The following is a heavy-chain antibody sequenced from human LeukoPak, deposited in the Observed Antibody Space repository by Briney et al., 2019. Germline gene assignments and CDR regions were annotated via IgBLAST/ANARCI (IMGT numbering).Heavy chain of an antibody. CDR3: ARVDYYGMDV. J-gene: IGHJ6*02. CDR1: GGSISGSPFY. Sequence: PSETLSLTCTVSGGSISGSPFYWGWIRQPPGKGLEWIGYIYHSGSTYYNPSLKSRVTISVDRSKNQFSLKLSSVTAADTAVYYCARVDYYGMDVWGQGTTVTVSS. V-gene: IGHV4-39*07. CDR2: IYHSGST.